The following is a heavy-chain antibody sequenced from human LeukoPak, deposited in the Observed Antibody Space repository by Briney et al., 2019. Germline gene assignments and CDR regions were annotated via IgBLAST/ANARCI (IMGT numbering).Heavy chain of an antibody. V-gene: IGHV3-23*01. CDR2: ISDTGNT. Sequence: GGSLRLSCAASGFTLSSYAMSWVRQAPGKGLEWVSAISDTGNTYHADSVKGRFTISRDSSKNTLFLRMNSLRAEDTAVYYCAKATGYLLWGQGTLVIVSS. J-gene: IGHJ4*02. CDR1: GFTLSSYA. D-gene: IGHD1-14*01. CDR3: AKATGYLL.